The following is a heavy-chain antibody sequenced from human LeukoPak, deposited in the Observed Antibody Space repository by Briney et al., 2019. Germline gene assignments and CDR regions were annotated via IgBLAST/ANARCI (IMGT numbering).Heavy chain of an antibody. CDR3: ARGPLWSGSYFNY. J-gene: IGHJ4*02. CDR2: ISGSGGST. Sequence: GGSLRLSCAASGFTFSSYAMSWVRHAPGKGLEWVSAISGSGGSTYYADSVKGRFTISRDNSKNTLYLQMNSLRAEDTAVYYCARGPLWSGSYFNYWGQGTLVTVSS. D-gene: IGHD3-3*01. V-gene: IGHV3-23*01. CDR1: GFTFSSYA.